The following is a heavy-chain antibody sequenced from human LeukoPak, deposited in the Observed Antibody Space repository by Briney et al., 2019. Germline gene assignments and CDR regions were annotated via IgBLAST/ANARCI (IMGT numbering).Heavy chain of an antibody. CDR1: GFTFSTSG. CDR3: AKDLYGTARGMDY. CDR2: KWYDGSNE. J-gene: IGHJ4*02. Sequence: GGSLRLSCAASGFTFSTSGMHWVRQAPGKGLEWVAIKWYDGSNEYYADSVKGRFTISRDNSKNTLLLQMNSLRAEATAVYSCAKDLYGTARGMDYWGQGTLVSVSS. D-gene: IGHD2/OR15-2a*01. V-gene: IGHV3-33*06.